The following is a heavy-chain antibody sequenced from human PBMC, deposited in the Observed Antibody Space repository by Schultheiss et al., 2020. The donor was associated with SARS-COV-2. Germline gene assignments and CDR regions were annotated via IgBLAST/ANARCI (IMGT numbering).Heavy chain of an antibody. V-gene: IGHV4-61*01. Sequence: SETLSLTCTVSGGSVNSGSYYWTWIRQPPGKGLEWIGEIYYSGSTNYNPSLKSRVTISLDTSKNQFSLKLSSVTAADTAVYYCARELRFLEWSLGGYGMDVWGQGTTVTVSS. CDR1: GGSVNSGSYY. J-gene: IGHJ6*02. CDR3: ARELRFLEWSLGGYGMDV. CDR2: IYYSGST. D-gene: IGHD3-3*01.